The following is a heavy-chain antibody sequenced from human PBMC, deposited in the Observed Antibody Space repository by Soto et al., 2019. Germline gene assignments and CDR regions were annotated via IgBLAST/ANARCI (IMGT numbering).Heavy chain of an antibody. CDR2: VGGSGENT. CDR1: GFTFRSYA. Sequence: GGSLRLSCAASGFTFRSYAMIWVRQAPGKGLEWVSGVGGSGENTYYADSVKGRFTISRDNSKNTVYLQISSLRAEDTAVYYCEKVLTGYYYYFEYWGQGTLVTVSS. V-gene: IGHV3-23*01. CDR3: EKVLTGYYYYFEY. J-gene: IGHJ4*02. D-gene: IGHD3-9*01.